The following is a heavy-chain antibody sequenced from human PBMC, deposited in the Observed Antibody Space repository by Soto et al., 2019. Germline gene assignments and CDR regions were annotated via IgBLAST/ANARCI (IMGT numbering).Heavy chain of an antibody. V-gene: IGHV3-64*02. J-gene: IGHJ4*02. D-gene: IGHD5-12*01. CDR1: GFIFSSYA. Sequence: EVQLVESGEGLVQPGGSLRLSSAASGFIFSSYAMHWVRQAPGKGLEYVSAISSNGGTTYYADSVKGRFTISRDNSKNTLYLRMGSLRAEDMAVYYCARAKYASGYYSGWGQGTLVTVSS. CDR2: ISSNGGTT. CDR3: ARAKYASGYYSG.